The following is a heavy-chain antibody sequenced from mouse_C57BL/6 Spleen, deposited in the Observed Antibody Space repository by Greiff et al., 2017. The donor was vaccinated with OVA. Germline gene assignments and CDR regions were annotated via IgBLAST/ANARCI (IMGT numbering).Heavy chain of an antibody. V-gene: IGHV1-52*01. J-gene: IGHJ4*01. CDR2: IDPSDSET. CDR3: ARWEYSNFYGMDY. CDR1: GYTFTSYW. D-gene: IGHD2-5*01. Sequence: QVQLQQPGAELVRPGSSVKLSCKASGYTFTSYWMHWVKQRPIQGLEWIGNIDPSDSETHYNQKFKDKATFTVDKSTSTAYMQLSSLTSEDSAVYYCARWEYSNFYGMDYWGQGTSVTVSS.